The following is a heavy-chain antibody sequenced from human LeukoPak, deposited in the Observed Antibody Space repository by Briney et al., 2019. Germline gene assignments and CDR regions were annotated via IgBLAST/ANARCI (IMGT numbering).Heavy chain of an antibody. Sequence: ASVKVSCKASGYTFTSYDINWVRQATGQGLEWMGWMNPNSGNTGYAQKFQGRVTITRNTSISTAYMELSSLRSEDTAVYYCARPGIAVPGAFDIWGQGTMVTVSS. CDR2: MNPNSGNT. J-gene: IGHJ3*02. CDR1: GYTFTSYD. V-gene: IGHV1-8*03. CDR3: ARPGIAVPGAFDI. D-gene: IGHD6-19*01.